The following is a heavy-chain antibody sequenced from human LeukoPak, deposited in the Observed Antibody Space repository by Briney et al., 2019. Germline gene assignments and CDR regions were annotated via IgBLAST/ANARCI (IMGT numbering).Heavy chain of an antibody. Sequence: GASVKVSCKASGYTFTSNYIHWVRQAPGQGLEWMGMIYPRDGSTGYAQKFQGRVTVTRDTSTSTVHMELSGLRSEDTAVYYCARDQEGLDYWGQGTLVTVSS. V-gene: IGHV1-46*01. CDR2: IYPRDGST. CDR3: ARDQEGLDY. J-gene: IGHJ4*02. CDR1: GYTFTSNY.